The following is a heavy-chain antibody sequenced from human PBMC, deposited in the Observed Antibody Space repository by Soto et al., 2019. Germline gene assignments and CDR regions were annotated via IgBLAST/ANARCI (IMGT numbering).Heavy chain of an antibody. V-gene: IGHV3-15*01. D-gene: IGHD3-3*01. CDR3: TTAYWSGYYTGLKAFDI. J-gene: IGHJ3*02. Sequence: GGSLRLSCAASGFTFSNAWMSWVRQAPGKGLEWVGRIKSKTDGGTTDYAAPVKGRFTISRDDSKNTLYLQMNSLKTEDTAVYYCTTAYWSGYYTGLKAFDIWGQGTMVTVS. CDR1: GFTFSNAW. CDR2: IKSKTDGGTT.